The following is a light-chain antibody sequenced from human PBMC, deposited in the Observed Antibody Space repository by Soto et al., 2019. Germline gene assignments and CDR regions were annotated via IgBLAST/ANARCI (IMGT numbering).Light chain of an antibody. J-gene: IGKJ5*01. CDR3: QQYNDWPPRIT. CDR1: QSVSSN. CDR2: GAS. Sequence: EIVMTQSPVTLSVSPGERATLSCRASQSVSSNLAWYQQKPGQAPRLLIYGASTRATGIPARFSGSGSGTEFTLTISSLQSEDFAVYYCQQYNDWPPRITFGQGTRLAI. V-gene: IGKV3-15*01.